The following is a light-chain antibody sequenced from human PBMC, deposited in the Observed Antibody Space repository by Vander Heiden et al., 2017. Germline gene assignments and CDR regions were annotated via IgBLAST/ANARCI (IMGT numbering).Light chain of an antibody. Sequence: IQLTQSPSSLSASVGDRVTITCRASRDISNSLAWYQQKPGKAPKSLIYAASTWQSGVPSRFSGSGSGTDFTLTISSLQPADFATYYCQHYHTSPITFGQGTRLEIK. CDR3: QHYHTSPIT. CDR1: RDISNS. J-gene: IGKJ5*01. V-gene: IGKV1-16*01. CDR2: AAS.